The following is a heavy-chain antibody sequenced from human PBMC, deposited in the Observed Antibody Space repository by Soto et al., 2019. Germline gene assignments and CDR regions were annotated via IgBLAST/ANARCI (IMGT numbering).Heavy chain of an antibody. CDR2: IYYSGST. V-gene: IGHV4-39*01. J-gene: IGHJ6*02. Sequence: SETLSLTCTVSGGSISSSSYYWGWIRQPPGKGLEWIGSIYYSGSTYYNPSLKSRVTISVDTSKNQFSLKLSSVTAADTAVYYCARALNQLLYAPFYYYYGMDVWGQGTTVTVSS. D-gene: IGHD2-2*02. CDR1: GGSISSSSYY. CDR3: ARALNQLLYAPFYYYYGMDV.